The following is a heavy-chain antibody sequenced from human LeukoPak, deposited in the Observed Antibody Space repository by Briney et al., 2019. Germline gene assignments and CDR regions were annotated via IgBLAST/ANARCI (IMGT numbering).Heavy chain of an antibody. CDR2: IYYSGST. V-gene: IGHV4-39*07. CDR1: GGSISSSSYY. D-gene: IGHD4-17*01. Sequence: PSETLSLTCTVSGGSISSSSYYWGWIRQPPGKGLEWIGSIYYSGSTYYNLSLKSRVTISVDTSKNQFSLKLSSVTAADTAVYYCARDSGYYGDSRFNWFDPWGQGTLVTVSS. CDR3: ARDSGYYGDSRFNWFDP. J-gene: IGHJ5*02.